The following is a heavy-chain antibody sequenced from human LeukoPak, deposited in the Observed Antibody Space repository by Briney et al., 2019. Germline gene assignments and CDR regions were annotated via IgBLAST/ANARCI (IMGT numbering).Heavy chain of an antibody. CDR1: GFTFSSYW. V-gene: IGHV3-74*01. Sequence: GGSLRLSCAASGFTFSSYWMHWVRRTPGKGLVWASRISTDGSSTTYADSVKGRFTISRDNAKNTLYLQMHSLRAEDTAMYYCARGTQIFWGQGTLVTVSS. CDR3: ARGTQIF. D-gene: IGHD2/OR15-2a*01. CDR2: ISTDGSST. J-gene: IGHJ4*02.